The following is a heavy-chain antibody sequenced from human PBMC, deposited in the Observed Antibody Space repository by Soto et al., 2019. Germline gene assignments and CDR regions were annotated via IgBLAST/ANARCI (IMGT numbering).Heavy chain of an antibody. V-gene: IGHV4-34*01. CDR2: INHSGIT. CDR1: GGSFSGYY. Sequence: QVQLQQWGAGLLKPSETLSLTCAVYGGSFSGYYWSWIRQPPGKGMEWMGEINHSGITNYNPSLKSRVTISVDTSKNQFSLKRSSVTAAETAVYYGESSFRLYYYGSGSYSDYWGQGTLVTVSS. J-gene: IGHJ4*02. CDR3: ESSFRLYYYGSGSYSDY. D-gene: IGHD3-10*01.